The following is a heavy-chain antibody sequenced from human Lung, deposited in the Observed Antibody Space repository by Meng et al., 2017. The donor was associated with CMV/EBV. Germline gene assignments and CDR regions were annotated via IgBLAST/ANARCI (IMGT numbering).Heavy chain of an antibody. J-gene: IGHJ6*02. CDR2: ISNSGAYI. D-gene: IGHD2-21*01. Sequence: GESLKISCAASGFTFSSYSMNWVRQAPGKGLEWVSSISNSGAYIYYADSVKGRFSISRDNAQNSLYLHMNSLRAEDTAVYYCTRDVSPRSSAYFAIYYFYALDVWXQGTXVTVSS. CDR3: TRDVSPRSSAYFAIYYFYALDV. V-gene: IGHV3-21*01. CDR1: GFTFSSYS.